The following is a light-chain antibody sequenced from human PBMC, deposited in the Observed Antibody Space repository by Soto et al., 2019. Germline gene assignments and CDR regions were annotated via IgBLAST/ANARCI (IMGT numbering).Light chain of an antibody. CDR3: QQYNNWPPVWT. CDR1: QSVSSN. Sequence: EIVLTQSPGILSLSPGERATLSCRASQSVSSNLAWYQQKPGQAPRLLIYGASTRATGIPARFSGSGSGTEFTLTISSLQSEDVAVYYCQQYNNWPPVWTFGQGTKVDI. CDR2: GAS. J-gene: IGKJ1*01. V-gene: IGKV3-15*01.